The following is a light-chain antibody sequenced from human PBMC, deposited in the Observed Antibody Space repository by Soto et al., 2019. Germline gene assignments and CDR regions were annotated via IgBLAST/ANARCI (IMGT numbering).Light chain of an antibody. J-gene: IGKJ4*01. V-gene: IGKV3-15*01. CDR1: QSVSSD. CDR2: GAS. Sequence: EIVMTQSPATLSVSPGERATLSCRASQSVSSDLAWYQQKRGQAPRLLIYGASTRATGVPARFSGSGSGTEFTLTINSLQSEDFAVYYCQQYNNWLTFGGGTKVEI. CDR3: QQYNNWLT.